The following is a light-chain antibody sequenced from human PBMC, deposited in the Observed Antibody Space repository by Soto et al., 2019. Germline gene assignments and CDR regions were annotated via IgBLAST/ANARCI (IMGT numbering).Light chain of an antibody. V-gene: IGKV3-15*01. CDR2: GAS. J-gene: IGKJ1*01. CDR3: HQYNDWQT. CDR1: QSVRRN. Sequence: EIVLTQSPATLSVSPGERATLSCRASQSVRRNLAWYQQKPGQAPRLLIYGASTRATGIPARFSGSGSGTEFTLTISSLQSEDFAVYYCHQYNDWQTFGQGTKVEIK.